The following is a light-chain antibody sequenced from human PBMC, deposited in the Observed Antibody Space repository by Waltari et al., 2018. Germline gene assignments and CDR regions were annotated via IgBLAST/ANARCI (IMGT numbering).Light chain of an antibody. J-gene: IGLJ2*01. V-gene: IGLV2-14*03. CDR1: SSDVGGYNY. CDR2: DVS. CDR3: SSYISSSTLEL. Sequence: QSALTQPASVSGSPGQSITISCPGTSSDVGGYNYVPWYQQHPGNAPKLMIYDVSNRPSGVSNRFSGSKSGNTASLTISGLQAEDEADYYCSSYISSSTLELFGGGTSLTVL.